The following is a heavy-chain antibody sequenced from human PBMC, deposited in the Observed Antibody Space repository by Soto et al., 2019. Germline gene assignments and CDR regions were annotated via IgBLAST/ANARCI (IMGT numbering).Heavy chain of an antibody. Sequence: GGSLRLSCAASGFTFSSYSMNWVRRAPGKGLEWVSSISSSSSYIYYADSVKGRFTISRDNAKNSLYLQMNSLRAEDTAVYYCGISRDYYYYYGMDVWGQGTTVTVSS. CDR1: GFTFSSYS. V-gene: IGHV3-21*01. CDR3: GISRDYYYYYGMDV. J-gene: IGHJ6*02. CDR2: ISSSSSYI.